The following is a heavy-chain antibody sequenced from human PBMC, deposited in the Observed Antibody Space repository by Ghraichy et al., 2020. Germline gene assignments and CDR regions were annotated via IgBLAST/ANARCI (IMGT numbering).Heavy chain of an antibody. CDR1: GFTLSSYE. CDR3: ARDVGYCSGNNCPYWYFDL. D-gene: IGHD2-15*01. CDR2: ISGRSTTI. Sequence: GGSLRLSCAASGFTLSSYEMNWVRQAPGKEVEWVSYISGRSTTIYYADSVKGRFTISRDNTKNSLYLQMNSLRAEDTAVYYCARDVGYCSGNNCPYWYFDLWGRGTLVTVSS. J-gene: IGHJ2*01. V-gene: IGHV3-48*03.